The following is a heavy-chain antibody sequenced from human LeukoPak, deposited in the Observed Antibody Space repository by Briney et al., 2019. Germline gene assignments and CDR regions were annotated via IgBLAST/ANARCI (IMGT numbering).Heavy chain of an antibody. CDR2: IIPIFGTA. D-gene: IGHD6-19*01. Sequence: ASVTVSCKASGGTFSSYAISWVRQAPGPGLEWMGGIIPIFGTANYAQKFQGRVTITTDESTSTAYMELSSLRSEDTAVYYCARARIAVAGLDAFDIWGQGTMVTVSA. J-gene: IGHJ3*02. V-gene: IGHV1-69*05. CDR3: ARARIAVAGLDAFDI. CDR1: GGTFSSYA.